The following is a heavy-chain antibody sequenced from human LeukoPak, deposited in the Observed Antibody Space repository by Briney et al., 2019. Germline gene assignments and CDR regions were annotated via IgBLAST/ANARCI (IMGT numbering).Heavy chain of an antibody. D-gene: IGHD2-2*01. Sequence: GGSLRLSCAASGFTFSSYWMSWVRQAPGKGLEWVANIKQDGSEKYYVDSVKGRFTISRDNAKNSLYLQMNSLRAEDTAVYYCARGTDLKTTRGYCSSTSCYGGAFDIWGQGTMVTVSS. CDR3: ARGTDLKTTRGYCSSTSCYGGAFDI. CDR1: GFTFSSYW. J-gene: IGHJ3*02. V-gene: IGHV3-7*01. CDR2: IKQDGSEK.